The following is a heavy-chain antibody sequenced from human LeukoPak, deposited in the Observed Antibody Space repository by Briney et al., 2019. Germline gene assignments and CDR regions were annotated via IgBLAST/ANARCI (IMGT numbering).Heavy chain of an antibody. CDR3: ARGGPYYDFWSGHEFDY. CDR1: GGSFSGYY. J-gene: IGHJ4*02. V-gene: IGHV4-34*01. D-gene: IGHD3-3*01. Sequence: SEPLSLTCAVYGGSFSGYYWSWIRQPPGKGLEWIGEINHSGSTNYNPSLKSRVTISVDTSKNQFSLKLSSVTAADTAVYYCARGGPYYDFWSGHEFDYWGQGTLVTVSS. CDR2: INHSGST.